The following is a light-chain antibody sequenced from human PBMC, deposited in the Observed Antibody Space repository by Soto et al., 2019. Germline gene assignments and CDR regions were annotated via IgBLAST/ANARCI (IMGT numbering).Light chain of an antibody. CDR3: CSYAGSSTYVV. J-gene: IGLJ2*01. CDR1: SSDVGGYNL. V-gene: IGLV2-23*01. CDR2: EDS. Sequence: QSALTQPASVSGSPGQSITISCTGTSSDVGGYNLVSWYQQHPGKAPKLMIYEDSKRPSGVSNRFSGSKSGNTASLTISGLQAEDEADYYCCSYAGSSTYVVFGGGTKVTVL.